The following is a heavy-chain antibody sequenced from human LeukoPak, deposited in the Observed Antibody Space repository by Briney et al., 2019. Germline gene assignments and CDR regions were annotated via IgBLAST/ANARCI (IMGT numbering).Heavy chain of an antibody. D-gene: IGHD5-12*01. V-gene: IGHV3-48*04. CDR3: AKDIHRGGYAGEHYFDY. Sequence: GGSLRLSCAASGFTFSSYSMNWVRQAPGKGLEWVSYISSSSSTIYYADSVKGRFTISRDNAKSSLYLQMNSLRAEDTALYYCAKDIHRGGYAGEHYFDYWGQGTLVTVSS. CDR1: GFTFSSYS. J-gene: IGHJ4*02. CDR2: ISSSSSTI.